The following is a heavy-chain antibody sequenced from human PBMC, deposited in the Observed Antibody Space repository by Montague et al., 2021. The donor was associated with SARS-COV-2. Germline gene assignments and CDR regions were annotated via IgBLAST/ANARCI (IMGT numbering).Heavy chain of an antibody. CDR1: GGSVSSGGYY. V-gene: IGHV4-61*08. Sequence: SETLSLTCTVSGGSVSSGGYYWSWIRQPPGKGLEWIGYIYYSGSTNYXPSLQSRVTISLDTSQNQLSLKLTSVTAADTAVYYCARVSLAAAATRRDYWGQGTLVTVSS. D-gene: IGHD6-13*01. CDR2: IYYSGST. J-gene: IGHJ4*02. CDR3: ARVSLAAAATRRDY.